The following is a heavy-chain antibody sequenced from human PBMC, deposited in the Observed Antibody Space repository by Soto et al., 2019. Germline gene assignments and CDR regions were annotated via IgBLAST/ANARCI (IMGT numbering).Heavy chain of an antibody. J-gene: IGHJ6*02. Sequence: GGSLRLSCAASAFTFKFYGMSWVRQAPGKGLEWVSAITGSGGDTYYADSVKGRFTISRDNSKNTLYLQMNSLRAEDTAVYYCAKPYYYDSSGYQNYYYGMDIWGQGTTVTVSS. CDR3: AKPYYYDSSGYQNYYYGMDI. V-gene: IGHV3-23*01. CDR2: ITGSGGDT. CDR1: AFTFKFYG. D-gene: IGHD3-22*01.